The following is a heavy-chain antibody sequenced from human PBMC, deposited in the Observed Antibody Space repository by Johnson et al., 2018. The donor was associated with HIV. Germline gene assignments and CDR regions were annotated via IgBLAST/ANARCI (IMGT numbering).Heavy chain of an antibody. CDR3: ARDRLYSSGWYGTDAFDI. CDR1: GFTFSNAW. J-gene: IGHJ3*02. V-gene: IGHV3-15*01. D-gene: IGHD6-19*01. CDR2: IKSKTDGGTA. Sequence: VQLVESGGGLVKPGGSLRLSCAASGFTFSNAWMNWVRQAPGKGLEWVGRIKSKTDGGTADYAAPVKGRFTISRDDSKNTVYLQMNSLRAEDTAVDYCARDRLYSSGWYGTDAFDIWGQGTMVTVSS.